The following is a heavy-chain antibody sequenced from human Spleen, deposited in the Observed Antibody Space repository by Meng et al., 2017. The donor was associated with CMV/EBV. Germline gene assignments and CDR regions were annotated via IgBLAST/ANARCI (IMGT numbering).Heavy chain of an antibody. CDR3: AKDRKAGAALGNWFDP. CDR2: ISGSGGST. J-gene: IGHJ5*02. V-gene: IGHV3-23*01. CDR1: FIFSSYA. D-gene: IGHD7-27*01. Sequence: FIFSSYAMSWVRQASGKGLEWVSTISGSGGSTYYADSVKGRFTISRDNSKKTLNLQMNSLRAEDTAVYYCAKDRKAGAALGNWFDPWGQGTLVTVSS.